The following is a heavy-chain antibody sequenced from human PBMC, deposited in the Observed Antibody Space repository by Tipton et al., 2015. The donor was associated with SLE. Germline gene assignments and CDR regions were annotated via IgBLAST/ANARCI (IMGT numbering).Heavy chain of an antibody. CDR2: IYYSGST. Sequence: TLSLTCTVSGGSISSSSYYWSWIRQPPGKGLEWIGYIYYSGSTNYNPSLKSRVTISVDTSKNQFSLKLTSVTAADTAVYYCARHSSSWFDYWGQGTLVTVSS. CDR3: ARHSSSWFDY. CDR1: GGSISSSSYY. D-gene: IGHD6-13*01. J-gene: IGHJ4*02. V-gene: IGHV4-61*05.